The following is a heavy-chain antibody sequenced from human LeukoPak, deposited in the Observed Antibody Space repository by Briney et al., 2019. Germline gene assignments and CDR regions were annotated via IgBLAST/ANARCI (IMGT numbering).Heavy chain of an antibody. J-gene: IGHJ4*02. CDR1: GGSISSGGYS. D-gene: IGHD5/OR15-5a*01. CDR3: ARGGSTWDY. CDR2: IYHSGST. V-gene: IGHV4-30-2*01. Sequence: SQTLSLTCAVSGGSISSGGYSWSWIRQPPEKGLEWIGYIYHSGSTYYNPSLKSRVTISVDRSKNQFSLKLSSVTAADTAVYYCARGGSTWDYWGQGTLVTVSS.